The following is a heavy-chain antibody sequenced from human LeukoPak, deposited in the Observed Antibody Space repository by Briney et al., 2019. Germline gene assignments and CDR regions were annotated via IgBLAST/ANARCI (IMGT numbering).Heavy chain of an antibody. CDR2: INPNSGGT. V-gene: IGHV1-2*06. Sequence: ASVKVSCKASGDTFTGYYMHWVRQAPGQGLEWMGRINPNSGGTNYAQKFQGRVTMTRDTSISTAYMELSRLRSDDTAVYYCARDFVVVPAAMIQYNWFDPWGQGTLVTVSS. J-gene: IGHJ5*02. CDR3: ARDFVVVPAAMIQYNWFDP. D-gene: IGHD2-2*01. CDR1: GDTFTGYY.